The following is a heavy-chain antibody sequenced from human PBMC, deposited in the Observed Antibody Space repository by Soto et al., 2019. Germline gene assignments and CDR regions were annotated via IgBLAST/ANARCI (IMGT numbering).Heavy chain of an antibody. Sequence: GGSLRLSCAASGFTFSSYAMSWVRQAPGKGLEWVSAISGSGGSTYYADSVKGRFTISRDNSKNTLYLQMNSLRAEDTAVYYCAKDALVAARPWYYFDYWGQETLVTVSS. V-gene: IGHV3-23*01. CDR3: AKDALVAARPWYYFDY. D-gene: IGHD6-6*01. J-gene: IGHJ4*02. CDR1: GFTFSSYA. CDR2: ISGSGGST.